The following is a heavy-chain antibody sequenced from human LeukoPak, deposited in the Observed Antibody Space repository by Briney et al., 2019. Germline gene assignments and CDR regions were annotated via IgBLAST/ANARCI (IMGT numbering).Heavy chain of an antibody. D-gene: IGHD3-10*01. CDR3: TRDVIYASEIYSYGDC. J-gene: IGHJ4*02. V-gene: IGHV3-74*01. Sequence: PGGSLRLSCAASGFTFSSYWMHWVRQAPGKGLVWVSRINSDGSSTSYADSVQGRFSISRDNSKNTVYLQMNSLRPEDTAVYYCTRDVIYASEIYSYGDCWGQGTLVTVSS. CDR2: INSDGSST. CDR1: GFTFSSYW.